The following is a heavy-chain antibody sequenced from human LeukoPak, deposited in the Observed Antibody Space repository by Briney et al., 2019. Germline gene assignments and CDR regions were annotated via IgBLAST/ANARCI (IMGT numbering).Heavy chain of an antibody. CDR2: INSDGSST. D-gene: IGHD1-26*01. Sequence: GGSLRLSCAASGFTFSSYSMNWVRQAPGKGLVWVSRINSDGSSTSYADSVKGRFTISRDNAKNTLYLQMNSLRAEDTAVYYCVRDRRRIVGATWTGAFDIWGQGTMVTVSS. J-gene: IGHJ3*02. CDR3: VRDRRRIVGATWTGAFDI. CDR1: GFTFSSYS. V-gene: IGHV3-74*01.